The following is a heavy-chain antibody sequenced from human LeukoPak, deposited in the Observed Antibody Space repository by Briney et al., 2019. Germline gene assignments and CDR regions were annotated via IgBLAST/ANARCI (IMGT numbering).Heavy chain of an antibody. CDR3: ASQYYYGSGSYSRWFDP. Sequence: SETLSLTCTVSGGSISSSSYYWGWIRQPPGKGLEWIGSIYYSGSTYYNPSLKSRVTISVDTSKNQFSLKLSSVTAADTAVYYCASQYYYGSGSYSRWFDPWGQGTLVTVSS. D-gene: IGHD3-10*01. CDR2: IYYSGST. V-gene: IGHV4-39*07. CDR1: GGSISSSSYY. J-gene: IGHJ5*02.